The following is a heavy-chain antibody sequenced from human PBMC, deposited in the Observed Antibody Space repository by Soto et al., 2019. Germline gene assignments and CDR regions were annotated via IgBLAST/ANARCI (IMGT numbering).Heavy chain of an antibody. J-gene: IGHJ4*02. D-gene: IGHD2-8*01. V-gene: IGHV4-31*03. CDR2: IYYSGTT. Sequence: KTSETLSLTCTVSGGSVIRGGYYWMWIRQHPGTGLEWIGYIYYSGTTYFNPSLKSRASISLDTSKNEFSLKLTSVTAADTAVYYCARRALPQCINGVCYKDGFWDYWGQGALVTVSS. CDR1: GGSVIRGGYY. CDR3: ARRALPQCINGVCYKDGFWDY.